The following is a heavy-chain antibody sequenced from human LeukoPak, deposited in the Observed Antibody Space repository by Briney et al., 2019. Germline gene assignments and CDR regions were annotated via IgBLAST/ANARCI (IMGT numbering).Heavy chain of an antibody. V-gene: IGHV4-4*07. CDR3: AREGRGDYEGWGLFYYGMDV. CDR2: IYTSGST. Sequence: SETLSLTCTVSGGSISSYYWSWIRQPAGKGLEWIGRIYTSGSTYYNPSLKSRVTMSVDTSKNQFSLKLSSVTAADTAVYYCAREGRGDYEGWGLFYYGMDVWGQGTTVTVSS. CDR1: GGSISSYY. D-gene: IGHD2-21*02. J-gene: IGHJ6*02.